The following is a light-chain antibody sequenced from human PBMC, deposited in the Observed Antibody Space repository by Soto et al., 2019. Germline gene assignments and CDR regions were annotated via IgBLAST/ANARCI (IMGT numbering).Light chain of an antibody. Sequence: VLTQSPSSLAVSLGERATVNCRSSQSVLDNSTNKSYLAWYQKKPGHPPKLLVHWASVREAGVPDRFSGGGSGTDFTLTISSLQAEDVAVYYYHQYYTTPQTFGQGTQLEIK. J-gene: IGKJ2*01. V-gene: IGKV4-1*01. CDR3: HQYYTTPQT. CDR2: WAS. CDR1: QSVLDNSTNKSY.